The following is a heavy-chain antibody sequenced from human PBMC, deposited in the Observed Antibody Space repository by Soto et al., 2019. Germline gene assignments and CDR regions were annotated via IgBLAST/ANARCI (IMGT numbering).Heavy chain of an antibody. D-gene: IGHD2-21*02. Sequence: SGPTLVNPTETLTLTCTVSGFSLSNARMGVSWIRQPPGKALEWLAHIFSNDEKSYSTSLKSRLTISKDTSKSQVVLTMTNMDPVDTATYYCARIRRDCGGDCYSEYDYWGQGTLVTVSS. CDR3: ARIRRDCGGDCYSEYDY. CDR1: GFSLSNARMG. J-gene: IGHJ4*02. V-gene: IGHV2-26*01. CDR2: IFSNDEK.